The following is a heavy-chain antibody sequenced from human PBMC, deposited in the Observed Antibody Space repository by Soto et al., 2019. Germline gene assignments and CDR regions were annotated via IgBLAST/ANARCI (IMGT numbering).Heavy chain of an antibody. CDR3: ARGFAMIVANYGMDV. CDR1: GGTFSSYA. Sequence: SSVKVSCKASGGTFSSYAISWARQAPGQGLEWMGGIIPIFGTANYAQKFQGRVTITADESTSTAYMELSSLRSEDTAVYYCARGFAMIVANYGMDVWGQGTTVTVSS. D-gene: IGHD3-22*01. J-gene: IGHJ6*02. CDR2: IIPIFGTA. V-gene: IGHV1-69*13.